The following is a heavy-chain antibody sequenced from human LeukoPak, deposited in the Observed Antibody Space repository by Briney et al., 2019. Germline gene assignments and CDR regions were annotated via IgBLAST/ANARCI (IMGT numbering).Heavy chain of an antibody. V-gene: IGHV4-38-2*02. Sequence: SETPSLTCIVSGYSVSSGYYWGWSRRSPGKGLEWLAAVSNSGTTYYSPSLKGRVPISLDTFKNEFSLRLTSVTAADTGVYYCARAPGSGWSDWGQGARVTVSS. CDR3: ARAPGSGWSD. J-gene: IGHJ4*02. D-gene: IGHD6-19*01. CDR1: GYSVSSGYY. CDR2: VSNSGTT.